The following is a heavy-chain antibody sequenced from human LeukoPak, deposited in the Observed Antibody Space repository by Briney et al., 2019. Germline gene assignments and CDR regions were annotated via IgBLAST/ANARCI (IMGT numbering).Heavy chain of an antibody. J-gene: IGHJ4*02. CDR3: ARPGHYFDY. Sequence: GGSPRLSCAASGFTFSSYEMNWVRQAPGKGLEWVSYISSSGSTIYYADSVKGRFTISRDNAKNSLYLQMNSLRAEDTAVYYCARPGHYFDYWGQGTLVTVSS. V-gene: IGHV3-48*03. CDR1: GFTFSSYE. CDR2: ISSSGSTI. D-gene: IGHD7-27*01.